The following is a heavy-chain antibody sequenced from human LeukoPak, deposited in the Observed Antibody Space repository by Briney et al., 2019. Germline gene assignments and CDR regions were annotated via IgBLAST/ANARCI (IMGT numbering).Heavy chain of an antibody. Sequence: GGSLRLSCAASGFTFSSYGMHWVRQAPGKGLDWVAFIHHDGSNKYYADSVKGRFTISRDNSKNTLYLQMNSLRAEDTAVYYCARAKSGSSSLRFDPWGQGTLVTVSS. J-gene: IGHJ5*02. D-gene: IGHD1-26*01. CDR1: GFTFSSYG. V-gene: IGHV3-30*02. CDR3: ARAKSGSSSLRFDP. CDR2: IHHDGSNK.